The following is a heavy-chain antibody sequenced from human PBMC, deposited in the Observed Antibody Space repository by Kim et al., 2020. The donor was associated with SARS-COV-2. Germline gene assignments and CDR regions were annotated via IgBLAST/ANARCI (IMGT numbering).Heavy chain of an antibody. CDR3: AKDSRSYYYDSSGYDY. CDR1: GFTFSSYA. V-gene: IGHV3-23*01. D-gene: IGHD3-22*01. CDR2: ISGSGGST. Sequence: GGSLRLSCAASGFTFSSYAMSWVRQAPGKGLEWVSAISGSGGSTYYADSVKGRFTISRDNSKNTLYLQMNSLRAEDTAVYYCAKDSRSYYYDSSGYDYWGQGTLVTVSS. J-gene: IGHJ4*02.